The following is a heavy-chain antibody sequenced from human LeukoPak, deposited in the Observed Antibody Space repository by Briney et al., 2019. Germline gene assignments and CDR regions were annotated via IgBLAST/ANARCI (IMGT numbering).Heavy chain of an antibody. Sequence: GESLKISCKGSGYSFTSYWIGWVRQMPGKGLEWMGIIYPGDSDTRYSPSFQGQVTISADKSISTAYLQWSSLKASDTAMYYCARWYSSSSPSDYFDYWGQGTLVTVSS. J-gene: IGHJ4*02. CDR1: GYSFTSYW. CDR3: ARWYSSSSPSDYFDY. D-gene: IGHD6-13*01. CDR2: IYPGDSDT. V-gene: IGHV5-51*01.